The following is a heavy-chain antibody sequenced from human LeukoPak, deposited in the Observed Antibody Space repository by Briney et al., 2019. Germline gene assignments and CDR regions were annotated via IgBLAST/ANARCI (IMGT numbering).Heavy chain of an antibody. D-gene: IGHD3-16*01. CDR3: AREVPKQGVAFVI. J-gene: IGHJ3*02. Sequence: GRSLRLSCAASGFTFSSYAMHWVRQAPGKGLEWVAVISYDGSNKYYADSVKGRFTISRDNSKNTLYLQMNSLRAEDTAVYYCAREVPKQGVAFVIWGQGTMVTVSS. V-gene: IGHV3-30*04. CDR1: GFTFSSYA. CDR2: ISYDGSNK.